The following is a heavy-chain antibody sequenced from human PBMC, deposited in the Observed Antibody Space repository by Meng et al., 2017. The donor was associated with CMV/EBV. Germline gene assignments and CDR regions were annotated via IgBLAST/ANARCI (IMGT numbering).Heavy chain of an antibody. CDR1: GGSISSSSYY. J-gene: IGHJ5*02. Sequence: SETLSPTCTVPGGSISSSSYYWGWIRQPPGKGLEWIGSIYYSGSTYYNPSLKSRVTISVDTSKNQFSLKLSSVTAADTAVYYCASYWYQLLEDNYNWFDPWGQGTLVTVSS. CDR3: ASYWYQLLEDNYNWFDP. CDR2: IYYSGST. V-gene: IGHV4-39*01. D-gene: IGHD2-2*01.